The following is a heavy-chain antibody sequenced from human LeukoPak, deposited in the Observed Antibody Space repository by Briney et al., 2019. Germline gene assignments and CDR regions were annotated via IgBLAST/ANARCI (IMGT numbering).Heavy chain of an antibody. D-gene: IGHD5-12*01. Sequence: ASVKVSCKASGFIFTAYYIHWVRQAPGQGLEWMGWINPNNGDANYAQKFQGRVTMTRDTSISTAYMELSRLRSDDTAVYYCASTQGEYSGYVDYWGQETLVTVSS. J-gene: IGHJ4*02. CDR2: INPNNGDA. CDR1: GFIFTAYY. CDR3: ASTQGEYSGYVDY. V-gene: IGHV1-2*02.